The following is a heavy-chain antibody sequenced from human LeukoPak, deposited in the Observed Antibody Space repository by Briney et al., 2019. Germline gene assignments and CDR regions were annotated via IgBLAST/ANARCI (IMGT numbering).Heavy chain of an antibody. CDR2: MNPNNGGT. J-gene: IGHJ5*02. CDR3: AKVGAGSCCWFDP. CDR1: GYTFTGYY. D-gene: IGHD2-15*01. V-gene: IGHV1-2*02. Sequence: GASVKVSCKSSGYTFTGYYIHWVRQAPGQGLEGMEWMNPNNGGTRYAQNFQGRITMTRDTSINTAFMELSGLTSDDTAVYYCAKVGAGSCCWFDPWGQGTPVTVSS.